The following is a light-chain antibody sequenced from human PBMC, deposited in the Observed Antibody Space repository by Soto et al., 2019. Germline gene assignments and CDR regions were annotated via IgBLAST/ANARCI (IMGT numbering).Light chain of an antibody. CDR1: QSVSSSY. J-gene: IGKJ1*01. CDR2: GAS. V-gene: IGKV3-20*01. CDR3: QHYGSSLRT. Sequence: EIVVTQSPGHLSLSPGERATLSCRASQSVSSSYLAWYQQKPGQAPRLLIYGASSRATGIPDRFSGSGSGTDFTLTISRLEPEDFAVYYCQHYGSSLRTFAQGTKVDIK.